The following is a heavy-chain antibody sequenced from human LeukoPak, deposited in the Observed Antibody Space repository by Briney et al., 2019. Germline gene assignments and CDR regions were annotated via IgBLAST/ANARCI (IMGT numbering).Heavy chain of an antibody. CDR3: ARGGYNWVY. V-gene: IGHV4-59*11. CDR2: IYYSGST. D-gene: IGHD5-24*01. CDR1: GGSISSHY. J-gene: IGHJ4*02. Sequence: SETLSLTCTVSGGSISSHYWSWIRQPPGKGLGWIGYIYYSGSTNYNPSLKSRVTISVDTPKNQFSLKLSSVTAADTAVYYCARGGYNWVYWGQGTLVTVSS.